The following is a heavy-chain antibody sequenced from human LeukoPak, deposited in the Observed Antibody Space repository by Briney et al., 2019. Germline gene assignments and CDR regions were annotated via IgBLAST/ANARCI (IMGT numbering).Heavy chain of an antibody. J-gene: IGHJ5*02. CDR2: MNPNSGNT. Sequence: ASVKGSCKASGYTFTSYDINWVRQATGQGLEWMGWMNPNSGNTGYAQKFQGRVTMTRNTSISTAYMELSSLRSEDTAVYYCARGSAPPHYDSSDDWFDPWGQGTLVTVSS. V-gene: IGHV1-8*01. D-gene: IGHD3-22*01. CDR1: GYTFTSYD. CDR3: ARGSAPPHYDSSDDWFDP.